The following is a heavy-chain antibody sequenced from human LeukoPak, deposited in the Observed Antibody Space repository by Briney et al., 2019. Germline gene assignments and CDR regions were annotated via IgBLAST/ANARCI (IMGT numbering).Heavy chain of an antibody. V-gene: IGHV3-30-3*01. CDR3: ARVDSGSWPNNGANWFDP. CDR2: ISYDGSNK. D-gene: IGHD6-13*01. J-gene: IGHJ5*02. Sequence: PGGSLRLSCAASGFTFSSYAMHWVRQAPGKGLEWVAVISYDGSNKYYADSVKGRFTISRDNSKNTLYLQMNSLRAEDTAVYYCARVDSGSWPNNGANWFDPWGQGTLVTVSS. CDR1: GFTFSSYA.